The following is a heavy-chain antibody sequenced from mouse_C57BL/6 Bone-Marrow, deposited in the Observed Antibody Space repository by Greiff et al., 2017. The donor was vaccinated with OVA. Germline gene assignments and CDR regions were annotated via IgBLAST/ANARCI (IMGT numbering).Heavy chain of an antibody. CDR1: GFSLTSYG. CDR3: ARQSRLYYYAMDY. CDR2: IWSDGST. J-gene: IGHJ4*01. D-gene: IGHD1-2*01. Sequence: QVQLKESGPGLVAPSQSLSITCTVSGFSLTSYGVHWVRQPPGKGLEWLVVIWSDGSTPYNSALKSRLSISKDNSKSQVVLKMNSLQTDDTAMYYCARQSRLYYYAMDYWGQGTSVTVSS. V-gene: IGHV2-6-1*01.